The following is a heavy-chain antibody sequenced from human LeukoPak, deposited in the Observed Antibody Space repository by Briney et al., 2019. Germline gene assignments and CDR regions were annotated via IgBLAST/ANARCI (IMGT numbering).Heavy chain of an antibody. Sequence: PSETLSLTCTVSGGSISGYYWGWIRQPPGKGLEWIGSIYHSGSTYYNPSLKSRVTISVDTSKNQFSLKLSSVTAADTAVYYCARDAAYYYDSSGYPWGQGTLVTVSS. CDR2: IYHSGST. CDR3: ARDAAYYYDSSGYP. J-gene: IGHJ4*02. V-gene: IGHV4-38-2*02. D-gene: IGHD3-22*01. CDR1: GGSISGYY.